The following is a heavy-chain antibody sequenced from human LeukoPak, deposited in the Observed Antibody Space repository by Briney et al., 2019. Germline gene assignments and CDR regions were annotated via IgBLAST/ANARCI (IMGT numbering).Heavy chain of an antibody. CDR2: IYYSGST. D-gene: IGHD3-3*01. Sequence: PSETLSLTCTVSGGSISSYYWSWIRQPPGKGLEWIGYIYYSGSTNYNPPLKSRVTISVDTSRNQFSLKLSSVTAADTAVYYCARALGYDFWSGYYTRNDAFDIWGQGTMVTVSS. V-gene: IGHV4-59*01. CDR3: ARALGYDFWSGYYTRNDAFDI. CDR1: GGSISSYY. J-gene: IGHJ3*02.